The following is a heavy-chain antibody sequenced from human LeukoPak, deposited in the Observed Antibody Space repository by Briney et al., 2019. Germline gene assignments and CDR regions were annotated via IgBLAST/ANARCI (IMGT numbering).Heavy chain of an antibody. Sequence: GGSLRLSCAASGFTFSSYAMSWVRQAPGKGLEWVSAISGSGGSTCYADSVKGRFTISRDNSKNTLYLQMNSLRAEDTAVYYCAKALTMYGSGSYYPEGSDYWGQGTLVTVSS. CDR1: GFTFSSYA. J-gene: IGHJ4*02. D-gene: IGHD3-10*01. CDR2: ISGSGGST. V-gene: IGHV3-23*01. CDR3: AKALTMYGSGSYYPEGSDY.